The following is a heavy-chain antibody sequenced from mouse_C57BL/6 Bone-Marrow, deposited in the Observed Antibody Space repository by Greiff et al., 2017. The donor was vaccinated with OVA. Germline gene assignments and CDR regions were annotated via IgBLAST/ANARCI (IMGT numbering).Heavy chain of an antibody. V-gene: IGHV7-3*01. CDR3: ARSPVYYGSSHLYFDV. J-gene: IGHJ1*03. D-gene: IGHD1-1*01. CDR1: GFTFTDYY. Sequence: EVQRVESGGGLVQPGGSLSLSCAASGFTFTDYYMSWVRQPPGKALEWLGFIRNKANGYTKEYSASVKGRFTISRDNSQSSLYLQMNALRAEDSATYYCARSPVYYGSSHLYFDVWGTGTTVTVSS. CDR2: IRNKANGYTK.